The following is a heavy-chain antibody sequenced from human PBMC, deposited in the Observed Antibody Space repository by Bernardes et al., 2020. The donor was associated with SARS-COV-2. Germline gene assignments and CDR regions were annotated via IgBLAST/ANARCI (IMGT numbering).Heavy chain of an antibody. CDR2: FDPEDGET. CDR3: ATDASSKYQPLYRGGMDV. CDR1: GYTLTELS. V-gene: IGHV1-24*01. Sequence: ASVKVFCKASGYTLTELSMHWVRQAPGKGLVWMGGFDPEDGETTYAQKFQGRVTMTEDTSTDTAYMELSSMRSEDTAVYYCATDASSKYQPLYRGGMDVWGQGTTVNVSS. J-gene: IGHJ6*02. D-gene: IGHD2-2*02.